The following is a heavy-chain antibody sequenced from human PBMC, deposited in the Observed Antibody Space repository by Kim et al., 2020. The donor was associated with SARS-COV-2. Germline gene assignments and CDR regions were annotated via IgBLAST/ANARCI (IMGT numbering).Heavy chain of an antibody. CDR3: AKDVFLMIVVVIPNGFDY. J-gene: IGHJ4*02. Sequence: KGRFTISRDNSKNTLYLQMNSLRAEDTAVYYCAKDVFLMIVVVIPNGFDYWGQGTLVTVSS. D-gene: IGHD3-22*01. V-gene: IGHV3-23*01.